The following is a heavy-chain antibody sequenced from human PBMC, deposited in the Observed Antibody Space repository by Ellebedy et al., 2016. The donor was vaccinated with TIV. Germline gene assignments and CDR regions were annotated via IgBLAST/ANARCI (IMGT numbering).Heavy chain of an antibody. Sequence: GGSLRLSCAASGFTFAAYSMHWVRQAPGKGLEWVATISHDGSNKHYADSVKGRFTISRDNSKNTLDLQMNSLRIEDTAVYYCYTAMGYWGQGTLVTVSS. D-gene: IGHD2-2*01. V-gene: IGHV3-30*14. CDR3: YTAMGY. CDR1: GFTFAAYS. J-gene: IGHJ4*02. CDR2: ISHDGSNK.